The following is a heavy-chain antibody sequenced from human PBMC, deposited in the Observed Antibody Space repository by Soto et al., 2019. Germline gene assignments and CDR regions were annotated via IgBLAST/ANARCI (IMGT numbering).Heavy chain of an antibody. J-gene: IGHJ4*02. CDR1: GCSIGSDY. CDR2: VFYTGST. D-gene: IGHD6-13*01. V-gene: IGHV4-59*01. CDR3: ARGVFRAAAFDY. Sequence: LSLTCTVSGCSIGSDYWSWIRQSPGTGLEWIGYVFYTGSTNYNPSLKGRVTISMDTSKKQFSLKLSSVTAADTAVYYCARGVFRAAAFDYWGKGTPVTVSS.